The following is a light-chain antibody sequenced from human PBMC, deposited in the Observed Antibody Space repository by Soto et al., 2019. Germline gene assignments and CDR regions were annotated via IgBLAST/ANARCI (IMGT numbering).Light chain of an antibody. V-gene: IGKV1-39*01. J-gene: IGKJ1*01. CDR2: AAS. Sequence: IQMTQSPGSLSASVGDRVTITCRASQSVSGDLNWYQQKPGNPPNLLIYAASSLQSGVPSRFSGSGSGTHFTLTISSLQAEDFATYYCQQSYSAPWTFGQGTKVDIK. CDR1: QSVSGD. CDR3: QQSYSAPWT.